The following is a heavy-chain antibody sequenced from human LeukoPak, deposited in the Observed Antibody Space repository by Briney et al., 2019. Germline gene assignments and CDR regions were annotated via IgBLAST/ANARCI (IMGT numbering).Heavy chain of an antibody. V-gene: IGHV4-59*01. J-gene: IGHJ3*02. Sequence: PSETLSLTCSVSGGSISSFYWSWIRQPPGKGLEWIGYISYSGSTNYNPSLKSRVTISVDTSKNQFSLKLSSVNAADTAVYYCARDYDIWGQGTMVTVSS. CDR3: ARDYDI. CDR1: GGSISSFY. CDR2: ISYSGST.